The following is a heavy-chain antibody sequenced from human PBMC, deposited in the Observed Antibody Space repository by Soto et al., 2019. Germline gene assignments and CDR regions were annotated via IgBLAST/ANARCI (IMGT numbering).Heavy chain of an antibody. J-gene: IGHJ5*02. CDR1: GYTFTNYA. CDR2: ISTGNGDT. D-gene: IGHD3-3*01. Sequence: QVQLVQSGTEVKKPGDSVKVSCKTSGYTFTNYAIHWVRQAPGQRLEWMGWISTGNGDTKYSQKFQGRVTISRDTSARTVSMELSSLRSEYTAVYYCASGSDFWEPNNWFDPWGQGTLVTVSS. CDR3: ASGSDFWEPNNWFDP. V-gene: IGHV1-3*04.